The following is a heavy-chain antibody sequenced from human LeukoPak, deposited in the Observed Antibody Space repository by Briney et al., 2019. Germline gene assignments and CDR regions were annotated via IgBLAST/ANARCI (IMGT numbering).Heavy chain of an antibody. J-gene: IGHJ6*02. Sequence: GGSLRLSCAASGFNFADHAMRWVRQAPGRGLEWVSAISGISGSTTIYADSVKGRFAVSRDNSRNTLFLQMNSLRAEDTAVYYCAKNYASGRGVPYAMDVWGQGTTVTVAS. V-gene: IGHV3-23*01. D-gene: IGHD3-10*01. CDR3: AKNYASGRGVPYAMDV. CDR2: ISGISGSTT. CDR1: GFNFADHA.